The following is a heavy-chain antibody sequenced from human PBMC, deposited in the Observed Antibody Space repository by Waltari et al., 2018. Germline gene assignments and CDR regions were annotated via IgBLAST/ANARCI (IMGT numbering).Heavy chain of an antibody. CDR3: ASLKPSPFDY. V-gene: IGHV1-2*06. J-gene: IGHJ4*02. CDR2: INPNSGGT. Sequence: MHWVRQAPGQGLEWMGRINPNSGGTNYAQKFQGRVTMTRDTSISTAYMELSRLRSDDTAVYYCASLKPSPFDYWGQGTLVTVSS.